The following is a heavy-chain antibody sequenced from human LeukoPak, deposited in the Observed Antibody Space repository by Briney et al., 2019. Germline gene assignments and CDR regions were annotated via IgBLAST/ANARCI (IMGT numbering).Heavy chain of an antibody. CDR2: INTYNGNT. D-gene: IGHD1-26*01. CDR3: ARDPKWELSFDY. J-gene: IGHJ4*02. Sequence: GASVKVSCKASGYTFTSFGIRWVRQAPGQGLEWMGWINTYNGNTNYAQKLQGRVTMTTDTSTSTAYMELRSLRPDDTAVYYCARDPKWELSFDYWGQGTLVTVSS. V-gene: IGHV1-18*01. CDR1: GYTFTSFG.